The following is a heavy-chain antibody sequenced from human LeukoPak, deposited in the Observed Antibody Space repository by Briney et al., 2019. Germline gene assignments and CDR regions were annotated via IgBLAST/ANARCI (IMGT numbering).Heavy chain of an antibody. CDR2: MNPNSGNT. CDR1: GYTFTSYD. CDR3: ARGGIWDYDSSGYYQDY. J-gene: IGHJ4*02. V-gene: IGHV1-8*01. Sequence: ASVKVSCKASGYTFTSYDINWVRQATGQGLEWMGWMNPNSGNTGYAQKFQGRVTMTRNTSIGTAYMELSSLRSEDTAVYYCARGGIWDYDSSGYYQDYWGQGTLVTVSS. D-gene: IGHD3-22*01.